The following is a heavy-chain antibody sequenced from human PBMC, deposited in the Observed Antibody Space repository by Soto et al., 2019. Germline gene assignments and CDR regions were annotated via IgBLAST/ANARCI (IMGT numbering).Heavy chain of an antibody. J-gene: IGHJ3*02. CDR3: ARGPYDSSGSPAVVFES. CDR1: GGPFSSYA. V-gene: IGHV1-69*13. CDR2: IIPIFGTA. D-gene: IGHD3-22*01. Sequence: SSVQVSCKASGGPFSSYAISWVRQAPGQGLEWMGGIIPIFGTANYAQKFQGGVTITADESTSTAYMELSSLRSEDTAVYYCARGPYDSSGSPAVVFESCGQGTMVTVSS.